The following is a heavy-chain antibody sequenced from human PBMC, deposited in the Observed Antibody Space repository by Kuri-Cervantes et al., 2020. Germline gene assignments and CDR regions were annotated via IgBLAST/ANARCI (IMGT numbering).Heavy chain of an antibody. J-gene: IGHJ4*02. CDR1: GFTFSSYW. CDR2: IKQDGSEK. V-gene: IGHV3-7*01. D-gene: IGHD3-3*01. CDR3: ASPMDDFWSGYNY. Sequence: GGSLRLSCAASGFTFSSYWMSWVRQAPGKGLEWVANIKQDGSEKYYVDSVKGRFTISRDNSKNTLYLQMNSLRAEDTAVYYCASPMDDFWSGYNYWGQGTLVTVSS.